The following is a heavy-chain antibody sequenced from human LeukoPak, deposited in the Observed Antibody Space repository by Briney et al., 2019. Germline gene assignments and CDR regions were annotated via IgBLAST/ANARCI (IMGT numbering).Heavy chain of an antibody. D-gene: IGHD4-17*01. CDR1: GYTFTSYA. Sequence: ASVKVSCKASGYTFTSYAMNWVRQAPGQGLEWMGWINTNTGNPTYAQGFTGRFVFSLDTSVSTAYLQIGSLKAEDTAVYYCARQPPRSGYGDLTDPWGQGTLVTVSS. V-gene: IGHV7-4-1*01. J-gene: IGHJ5*02. CDR2: INTNTGNP. CDR3: ARQPPRSGYGDLTDP.